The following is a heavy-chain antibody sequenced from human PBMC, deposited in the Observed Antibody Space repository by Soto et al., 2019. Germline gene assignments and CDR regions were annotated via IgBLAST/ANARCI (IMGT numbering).Heavy chain of an antibody. V-gene: IGHV1-58*01. CDR3: AAGRSYSYGSPYYYYGMDV. CDR1: GFTFTSSA. Sequence: ASVKVSCKASGFTFTSSAVQWVRQARGQRLEWIGWIVVGSGNTNYAQKFQERVTITRDMSTSTAYMELSSLRSEDTAVYYCAAGRSYSYGSPYYYYGMDVWGQGTTVTVSS. CDR2: IVVGSGNT. D-gene: IGHD5-18*01. J-gene: IGHJ6*02.